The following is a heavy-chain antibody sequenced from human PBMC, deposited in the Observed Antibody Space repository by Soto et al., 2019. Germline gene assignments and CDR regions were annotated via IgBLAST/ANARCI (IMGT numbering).Heavy chain of an antibody. CDR3: ARRATGGMDV. D-gene: IGHD5-12*01. J-gene: IGHJ6*04. CDR1: GYTFSTYG. V-gene: IGHV1-18*01. CDR2: INAYNGDT. Sequence: QVQLVQSGAEVKKPGASVKVSCKASGYTFSTYGISWVRQAPGQGLEWMGWINAYNGDTKYTERLQGRVTMTTDTSTSTAYMELRSLGSDDTAVSYCARRATGGMDVWGKGTTVTVFS.